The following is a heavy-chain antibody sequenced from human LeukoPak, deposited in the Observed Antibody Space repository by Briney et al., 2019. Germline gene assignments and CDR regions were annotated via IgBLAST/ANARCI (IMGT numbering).Heavy chain of an antibody. CDR2: ISGSGGST. CDR3: SGSYASYYFDY. J-gene: IGHJ4*02. D-gene: IGHD3-16*01. CDR1: GFTFSSYA. V-gene: IGHV3-23*01. Sequence: GGSLRLSCAASGFTFSSYAMSWVRQAPGKGLEWVSAISGSGGSTYYADSVKGRFTISRDNSKNTLYLQMNSLRAEDTAVYYCSGSYASYYFDYWGQGTLVTVSS.